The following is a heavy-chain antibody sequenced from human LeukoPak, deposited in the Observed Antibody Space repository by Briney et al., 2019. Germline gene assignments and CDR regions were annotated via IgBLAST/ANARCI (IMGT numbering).Heavy chain of an antibody. CDR1: GFTFSSYA. V-gene: IGHV3-23*01. J-gene: IGHJ4*02. Sequence: GGSLRPSCAASGFTFSSYAMSWVRQAPGKGLEWVSAISGSGGSTYYADSVRGRFTISRDNAKNTLYLQMNYLRIEDTAVYYCARYSNSSALDYWGQGTLVTVSS. CDR3: ARYSNSSALDY. D-gene: IGHD6-19*01. CDR2: ISGSGGST.